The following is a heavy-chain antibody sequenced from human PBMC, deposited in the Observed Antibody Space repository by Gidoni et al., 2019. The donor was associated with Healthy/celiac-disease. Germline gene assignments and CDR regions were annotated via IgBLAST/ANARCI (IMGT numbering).Heavy chain of an antibody. J-gene: IGHJ6*02. CDR3: ARFPCSSTSCYQRNYYYYGMDV. Sequence: QVQLVQSGAEVKKPGASVKVSCTASGYTFTSYAIPWVRQAPGQRLEWTGWINAGNGNTKYSQKFQGRVTITRDTSASTAYMELSSLRSEDTAVYYCARFPCSSTSCYQRNYYYYGMDVWGQGTTVTVSS. CDR1: GYTFTSYA. V-gene: IGHV1-3*01. D-gene: IGHD2-2*01. CDR2: INAGNGNT.